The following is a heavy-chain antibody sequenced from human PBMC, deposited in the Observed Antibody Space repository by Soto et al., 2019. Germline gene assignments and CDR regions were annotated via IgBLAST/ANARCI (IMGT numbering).Heavy chain of an antibody. D-gene: IGHD2-15*01. Sequence: ASVKVSCKASGYTFTSYAMHWVRQAPGQRLEWMGWINAGNGNTKYSQKFQGRVTIIRDTSASTAYMELSSLRSEDTAVYYCARRKDIVVVVAATQGSVFDYWGQGTLVTVSS. CDR3: ARRKDIVVVVAATQGSVFDY. CDR1: GYTFTSYA. J-gene: IGHJ4*02. CDR2: INAGNGNT. V-gene: IGHV1-3*01.